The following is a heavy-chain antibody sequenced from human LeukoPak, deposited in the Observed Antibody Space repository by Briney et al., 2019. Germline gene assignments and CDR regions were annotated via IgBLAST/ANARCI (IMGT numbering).Heavy chain of an antibody. D-gene: IGHD3-3*01. Sequence: SETLSLTCTVSGGSISSSSYYWGWIRQPPGKGLEWIGSIYYSGSTYYNPSPKSRVTISVDTSKNQFSLKLSSVTAADTAVYYRASTGPEVRFLEWFRYWGQGTLVTVSS. CDR3: ASTGPEVRFLEWFRY. V-gene: IGHV4-39*01. CDR2: IYYSGST. J-gene: IGHJ4*02. CDR1: GGSISSSSYY.